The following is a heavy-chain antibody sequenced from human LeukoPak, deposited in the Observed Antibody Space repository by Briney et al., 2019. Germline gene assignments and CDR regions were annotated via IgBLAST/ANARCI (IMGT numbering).Heavy chain of an antibody. V-gene: IGHV4-39*01. J-gene: IGHJ4*02. Sequence: PSETLSLTCTVSGVSISSSSYYWGWIRQPPGKGLEWIGSIYYSGSTYYNPSLKSRVTISVDTSKNQFSLKLSSVTAADTAVYYCARHAETLLWFGELYYFDYWGQGTLVTVSS. D-gene: IGHD3-10*01. CDR1: GVSISSSSYY. CDR3: ARHAETLLWFGELYYFDY. CDR2: IYYSGST.